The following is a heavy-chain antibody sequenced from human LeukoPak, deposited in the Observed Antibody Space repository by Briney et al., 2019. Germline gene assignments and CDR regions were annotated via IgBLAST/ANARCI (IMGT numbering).Heavy chain of an antibody. J-gene: IGHJ4*02. Sequence: GGSLRLSCAASGFTSSNYWMSWVRQVPGKGLEWVGNIKQDGSEIYYVDSVKGRFTISRDNSKNTPYLQMNSLRAEDTAVYYCAKGFYMCDYWGQGTLVTVSS. CDR2: IKQDGSEI. V-gene: IGHV3-7*01. CDR1: GFTSSNYW. CDR3: AKGFYMCDY.